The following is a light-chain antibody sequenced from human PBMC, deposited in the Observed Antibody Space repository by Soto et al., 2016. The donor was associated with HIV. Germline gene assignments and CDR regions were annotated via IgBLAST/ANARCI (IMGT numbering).Light chain of an antibody. Sequence: DIQMTQSPSSLSASVGDRVTITCRASQSIGTSLSWLQQRPGKAPKVLIYKASYLDSRVPSRFTGSGSGTYFTLTINSLQPDDFATYYCLQYDVLWTFGPGTKVEIK. CDR2: KAS. V-gene: IGKV1-5*03. CDR3: LQYDVLWT. J-gene: IGKJ1*01. CDR1: QSIGTS.